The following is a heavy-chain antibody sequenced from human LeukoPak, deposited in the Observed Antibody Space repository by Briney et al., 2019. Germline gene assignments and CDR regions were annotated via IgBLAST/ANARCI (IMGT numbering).Heavy chain of an antibody. J-gene: IGHJ4*02. Sequence: ASVKVSCKASGYTFTGYYMHWVRQAPGQGLEWMGGIIPIFGTANYAQKFQGRVTITADESTSTAYMELSSLRSEDTAVYYCARDAPYDYVWGSYRYRIDYWGQGTLVTVSS. CDR3: ARDAPYDYVWGSYRYRIDY. CDR1: GYTFTGYY. D-gene: IGHD3-16*02. V-gene: IGHV1-69*13. CDR2: IIPIFGTA.